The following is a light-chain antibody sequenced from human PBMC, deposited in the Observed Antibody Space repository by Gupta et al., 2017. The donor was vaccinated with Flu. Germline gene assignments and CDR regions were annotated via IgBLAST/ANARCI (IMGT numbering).Light chain of an antibody. Sequence: HSALTQPASVSGSPGQSITISCTGSSSDVGSYNRVSWYQQPPGTAPNLFISEVTIRPSGVPDRFSGSKSGNTASLIISALQAEDEADYYCTSFTSSNTWVFGGGTKLTVL. CDR2: EVT. J-gene: IGLJ3*02. CDR1: SSDVGSYNR. V-gene: IGLV2-18*02. CDR3: TSFTSSNTWV.